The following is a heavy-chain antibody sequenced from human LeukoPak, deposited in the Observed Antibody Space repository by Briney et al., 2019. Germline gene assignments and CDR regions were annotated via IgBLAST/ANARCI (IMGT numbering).Heavy chain of an antibody. CDR1: EFTFSDHY. Sequence: GSLRLSCAASEFTFSDHYTDWVRQAPGKGLEWVAVIWYDGTKKYYADSVKGRLTISRDNSKNTLYLEMNSLRAEDTAVYYCARDRAVRYFDYWGQGTLVTVSS. CDR3: ARDRAVRYFDY. V-gene: IGHV3-33*08. D-gene: IGHD3-16*02. J-gene: IGHJ4*02. CDR2: IWYDGTKK.